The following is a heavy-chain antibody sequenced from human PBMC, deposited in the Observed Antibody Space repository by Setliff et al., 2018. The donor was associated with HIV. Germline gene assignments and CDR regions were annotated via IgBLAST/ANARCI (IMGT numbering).Heavy chain of an antibody. J-gene: IGHJ6*03. CDR2: INTYNGNT. CDR1: GYNFVSYG. D-gene: IGHD1-1*01. CDR3: ARNPQPTGTPDYYYYYYMDV. Sequence: GASVKVSCKTSGYNFVSYGINWLRQAPGQGLEWMGWINTYNGNTKYAQKFQGRVTMTRDTSTSTVYMELSSLRSEDTAVYYCARNPQPTGTPDYYYYYYMDVWGKGTTVTVSS. V-gene: IGHV1-18*01.